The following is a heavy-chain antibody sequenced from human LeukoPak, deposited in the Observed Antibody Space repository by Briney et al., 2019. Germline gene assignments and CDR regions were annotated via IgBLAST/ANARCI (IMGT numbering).Heavy chain of an antibody. V-gene: IGHV4-59*01. CDR3: ARDREYQLHYYHGMDV. J-gene: IGHJ6*04. CDR1: GGSISSYY. Sequence: SETLSLTCTVSGGSISSYYWSWIRQPPGKGLEWIGYIYYSGSTNYNPSLKSRITISVDTSKNQFSLKLTSVTAADTAVYYCARDREYQLHYYHGMDVWGKGTTVTVSS. D-gene: IGHD2-2*01. CDR2: IYYSGST.